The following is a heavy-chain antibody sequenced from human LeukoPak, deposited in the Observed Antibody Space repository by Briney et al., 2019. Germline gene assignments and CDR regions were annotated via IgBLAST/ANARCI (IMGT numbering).Heavy chain of an antibody. J-gene: IGHJ4*02. Sequence: GESLKISCKGSGDTFTSYWIGWVRQMPGKGLEWMGIIYPGDSDTRYSPSFQDQVTISVDKSINTAYLQWSSLKASDTAMYYCARPRVAATPYYFDNWGQGTLVTVSP. D-gene: IGHD2-15*01. CDR1: GDTFTSYW. CDR2: IYPGDSDT. CDR3: ARPRVAATPYYFDN. V-gene: IGHV5-51*01.